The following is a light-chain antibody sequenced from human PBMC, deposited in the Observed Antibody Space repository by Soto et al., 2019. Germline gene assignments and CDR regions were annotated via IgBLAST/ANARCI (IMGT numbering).Light chain of an antibody. V-gene: IGKV1-5*01. CDR3: QQYTSYVYT. Sequence: DIQMTQSPSTLSASVGDRVTITCRASQSISSWLAWYQQKPGKAPKLLIYDASSLESGVPSRFSGSGSGTEFTLTISSLQPDDFATYYCQQYTSYVYTFGQGTKVDIK. CDR1: QSISSW. CDR2: DAS. J-gene: IGKJ2*01.